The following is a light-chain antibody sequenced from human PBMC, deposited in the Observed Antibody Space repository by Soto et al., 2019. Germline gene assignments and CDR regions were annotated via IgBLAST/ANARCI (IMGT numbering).Light chain of an antibody. J-gene: IGLJ1*01. Sequence: QSVLTQPASVSGSPGQSITISCTGTSSDVGGYNYVSWYQQHPGKAPKLMLYDVSSRPAGGSNRFSGSKSGNTASLTTSRLQAEDEADYYCSPYTSSSTLYVFGTGTTVTVL. CDR1: SSDVGGYNY. V-gene: IGLV2-14*01. CDR2: DVS. CDR3: SPYTSSSTLYV.